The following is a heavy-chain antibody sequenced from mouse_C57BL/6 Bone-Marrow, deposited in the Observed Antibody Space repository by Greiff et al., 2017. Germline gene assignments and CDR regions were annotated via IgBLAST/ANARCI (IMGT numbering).Heavy chain of an antibody. D-gene: IGHD3-2*02. CDR3: ARSSGYGY. J-gene: IGHJ2*01. Sequence: EVQLQQSGPELVKPGASVKISCKASGYSFTGYYMNWVKQSPEKSLEWIGEINPSTGGTTYNQKFKAKATLTVDKSSSTAYMQLKSLTSEDSAVYYCARSSGYGYWGQGTTLTVSS. CDR2: INPSTGGT. V-gene: IGHV1-42*01. CDR1: GYSFTGYY.